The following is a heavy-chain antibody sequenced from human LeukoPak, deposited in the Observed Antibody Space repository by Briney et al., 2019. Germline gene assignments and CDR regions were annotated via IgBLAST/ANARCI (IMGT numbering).Heavy chain of an antibody. CDR1: GFTFTSFA. V-gene: IGHV3-23*01. Sequence: GGCLRLSCAASGFTFTSFALSWVRQAPGAGLEWVSAISASGGGTYYADSVKARFTISRDNSKKTVYLQMNSLRAEDTAVYYCAKGRSGYDAFDIWGQGTMVTVSA. CDR2: ISASGGGT. D-gene: IGHD3-22*01. J-gene: IGHJ3*02. CDR3: AKGRSGYDAFDI.